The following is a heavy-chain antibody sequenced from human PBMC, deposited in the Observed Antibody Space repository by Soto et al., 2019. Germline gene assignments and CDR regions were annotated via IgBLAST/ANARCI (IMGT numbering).Heavy chain of an antibody. J-gene: IGHJ4*02. CDR2: ISGSGGST. D-gene: IGHD3-3*01. CDR3: AKVRGYDFWSNIDY. V-gene: IGHV3-23*01. CDR1: GFTFSSYA. Sequence: GGSLRLSCAASGFTFSSYAMSWVRQAPGKGLEWVSAISGSGGSTYYADSVKGRFTISRDNSKNTLYLQMNSLRAEDTAVYYCAKVRGYDFWSNIDYWGQGTLVTVSS.